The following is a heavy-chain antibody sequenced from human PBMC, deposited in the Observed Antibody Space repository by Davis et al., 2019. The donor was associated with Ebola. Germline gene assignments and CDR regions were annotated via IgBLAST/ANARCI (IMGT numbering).Heavy chain of an antibody. J-gene: IGHJ6*02. Sequence: GESLKISCAASGFTFSNYAMSWVRQAPGGGLEWVSGISASGADIKYADSVKGRFTIFRDNSKNTLYLQMNSLRGEDTALYYCAKDERRKPQNMDVWGQGTKVIVSS. CDR2: ISASGADI. CDR3: AKDERRKPQNMDV. CDR1: GFTFSNYA. D-gene: IGHD1-1*01. V-gene: IGHV3-23*01.